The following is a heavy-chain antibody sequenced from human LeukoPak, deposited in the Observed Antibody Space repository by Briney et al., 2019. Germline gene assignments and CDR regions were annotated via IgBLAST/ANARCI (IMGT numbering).Heavy chain of an antibody. Sequence: RGASVKVSCTASGYTFTSYDINWVRQATGQGLEWMGWMNPNSGNTGYAQRFQGRVTMTRNTSISTAYMELSSLRSEDTAVYYCARTYYYDSSGYLGPFDPWGQGTLVTVSS. CDR1: GYTFTSYD. V-gene: IGHV1-8*01. J-gene: IGHJ5*02. CDR3: ARTYYYDSSGYLGPFDP. CDR2: MNPNSGNT. D-gene: IGHD3-22*01.